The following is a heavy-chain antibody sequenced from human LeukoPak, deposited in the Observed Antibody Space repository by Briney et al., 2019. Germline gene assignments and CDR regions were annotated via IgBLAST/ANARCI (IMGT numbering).Heavy chain of an antibody. D-gene: IGHD3-10*01. J-gene: IGHJ6*02. Sequence: GGSLRLSCAACAFTFSSYWMSWVRQAPGKGLERVANIKQDGSEKNYADSVKGRFTFSRDNPKNSLYLQMNSLRAEDTAVSYCARDVKELLWFGELLSGGLSDHYGMDVWGQGTTVTVSS. V-gene: IGHV3-7*01. CDR1: AFTFSSYW. CDR3: ARDVKELLWFGELLSGGLSDHYGMDV. CDR2: IKQDGSEK.